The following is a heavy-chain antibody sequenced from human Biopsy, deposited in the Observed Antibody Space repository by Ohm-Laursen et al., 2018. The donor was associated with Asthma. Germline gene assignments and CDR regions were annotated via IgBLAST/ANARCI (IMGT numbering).Heavy chain of an antibody. V-gene: IGHV1-69*13. CDR1: GYSLTDLS. CDR2: IMTVFGTA. J-gene: IGHJ6*02. CDR3: ARCQVGYSSGWSLLLKKIYYSGMDV. Sequence: GASVKVSCKISGYSLTDLSMHWVRQAPGQGLEWLGGIMTVFGTANYAQKFRGRVTITADESTSTAYMEVTSLRSEDTAIYYCARCQVGYSSGWSLLLKKIYYSGMDVWGQGTAVTVSS. D-gene: IGHD6-19*01.